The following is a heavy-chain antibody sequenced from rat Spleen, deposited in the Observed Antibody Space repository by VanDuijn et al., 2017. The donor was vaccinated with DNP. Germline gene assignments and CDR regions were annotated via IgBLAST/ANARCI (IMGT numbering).Heavy chain of an antibody. J-gene: IGHJ1*01. D-gene: IGHD1-4*01. CDR3: GRQGTGYNSYYWYFDF. Sequence: EVQLVESGGGLVQPGRSLKLSCEASGFTFSNYDMAWVRQAPTKGLEWVASISTGGGNTYYRDSVKGRFTISRDNAKNTQYLQMDSLRSEDTATYYCGRQGTGYNSYYWYFDFWGPGTMVTVSS. V-gene: IGHV5S13*01. CDR1: GFTFSNYD. CDR2: ISTGGGNT.